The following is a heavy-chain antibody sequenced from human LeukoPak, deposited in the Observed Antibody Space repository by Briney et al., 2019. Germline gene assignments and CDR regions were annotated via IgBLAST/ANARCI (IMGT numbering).Heavy chain of an antibody. CDR2: INPSGGST. Sequence: ASVKVSCKASGYTFTSYYMHWVRQAPGQGLEWMGIINPSGGSTSYAQKFQGRVTMTRDMSTSTVYMELGSLRSEDTAVYYCAREVVGGWYLPWGQGTLVTVSS. CDR3: AREVVGGWYLP. J-gene: IGHJ5*02. V-gene: IGHV1-46*01. D-gene: IGHD6-19*01. CDR1: GYTFTSYY.